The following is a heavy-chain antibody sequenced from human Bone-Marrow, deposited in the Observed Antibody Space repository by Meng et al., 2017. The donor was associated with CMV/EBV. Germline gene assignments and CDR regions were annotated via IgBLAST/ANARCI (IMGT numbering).Heavy chain of an antibody. CDR1: GFTFSSYG. CDR3: AKSGQLKAGDYFEY. D-gene: IGHD5-18*01. V-gene: IGHV3-30*02. Sequence: GGSLRCSCAASGFTFSSYGMHWVRQAPGKGLEWVAFIRYDGSNKYYADSVKGRFTISRDNSKNTLYLQMNSLRAEDTAVYYCAKSGQLKAGDYFEYWGQGTLVTVSS. CDR2: IRYDGSNK. J-gene: IGHJ4*02.